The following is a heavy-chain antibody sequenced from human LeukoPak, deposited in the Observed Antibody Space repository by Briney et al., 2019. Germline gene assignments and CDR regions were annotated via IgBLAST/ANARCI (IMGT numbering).Heavy chain of an antibody. CDR2: INHSGST. CDR1: GGSFSGYY. J-gene: IGHJ6*03. CDR3: ARGPPIRAIPYYYYYMDV. Sequence: PSETLSLTCAVYGGSFSGYYWSRIRQPPGKGLEWIGEINHSGSTNYNPSLKSRVTISVDTSKNQFSLKLSSVTAADTAVYYCARGPPIRAIPYYYYYMDVWGKGTTVTVSS. V-gene: IGHV4-34*01. D-gene: IGHD2-2*01.